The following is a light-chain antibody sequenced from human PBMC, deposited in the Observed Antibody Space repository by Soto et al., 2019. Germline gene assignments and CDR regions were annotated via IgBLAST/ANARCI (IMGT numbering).Light chain of an antibody. CDR3: CSYAGSSTWV. J-gene: IGLJ3*02. CDR1: SSDVGSYNL. V-gene: IGLV2-23*01. CDR2: EGS. Sequence: QSVLTQPASVSGSPGQSITISCTGTSSDVGSYNLVSWYQQHPGKAPKLMIYEGSKRPSGVSNRFSGSKSGNTASLTISGLQAEDEDDYYCCSYAGSSTWVFGGGTQLTVL.